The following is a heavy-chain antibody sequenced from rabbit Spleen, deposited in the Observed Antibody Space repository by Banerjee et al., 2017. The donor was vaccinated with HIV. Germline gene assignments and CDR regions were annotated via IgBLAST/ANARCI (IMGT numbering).Heavy chain of an antibody. CDR1: GVSFSDKDV. CDR2: IDPIFHVT. D-gene: IGHD4-1*01. Sequence: QEQLEESGGGLVKPEGSLTLTCKASGVSFSDKDVMCWVRQAPGKGLEWIGYIDPIFHVTTYANRVNGRFSISRENTQNTVYLQLNSLTAADTATYFCVREVAARFSLWGQGTLVTVS. V-gene: IGHV1S43*01. J-gene: IGHJ3*01. CDR3: VREVAARFSL.